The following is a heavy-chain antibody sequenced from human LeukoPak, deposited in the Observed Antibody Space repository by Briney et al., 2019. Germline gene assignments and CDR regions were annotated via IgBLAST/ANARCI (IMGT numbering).Heavy chain of an antibody. V-gene: IGHV3-30-3*01. D-gene: IGHD4-11*01. CDR1: GFTFSSYA. CDR3: ARDSNLDY. J-gene: IGHJ4*02. CDR2: ISYDGSNK. Sequence: GGSLRLSCAASGFTFSSYAMHWVRQAPGKGLEWVAVISYDGSNKYYADSVKGRFTISRDNSKNTLYLQMNSLRAEDTAVYYCARDSNLDYWGQGTLVTVSS.